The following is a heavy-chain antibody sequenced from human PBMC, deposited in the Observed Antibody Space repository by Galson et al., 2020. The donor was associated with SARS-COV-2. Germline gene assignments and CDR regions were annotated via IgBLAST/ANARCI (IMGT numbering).Heavy chain of an antibody. CDR3: ARDHLRTVTSGFCFDY. J-gene: IGHJ4*02. V-gene: IGHV3-33*01. Sequence: QLGESLKISCAASGFTFSSYGMHWVRQAPGKGLEWVAVIWYDGSNKYYADSVKGRFTISRDNSKNTLYLQMNSLRAEDTAVYYCARDHLRTVTSGFCFDYWGQGTLVTVSS. D-gene: IGHD4-17*01. CDR1: GFTFSSYG. CDR2: IWYDGSNK.